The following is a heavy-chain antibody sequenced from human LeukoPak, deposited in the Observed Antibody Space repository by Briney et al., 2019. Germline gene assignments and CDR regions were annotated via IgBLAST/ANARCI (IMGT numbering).Heavy chain of an antibody. CDR1: GGSISSYY. J-gene: IGHJ6*03. V-gene: IGHV4-4*07. D-gene: IGHD3-3*01. CDR2: IYSSGST. CDR3: ARDQNDFWSGYYTYYYYYMDV. Sequence: TSETLSLTCTVSGGSISSYYWSWIRQPAGTGLEWIGRIYSSGSTNYNPSLKSRVTMSVDTSKNQFSLKLSSVTAADTAVYYCARDQNDFWSGYYTYYYYYMDVWGKGTTVTVSS.